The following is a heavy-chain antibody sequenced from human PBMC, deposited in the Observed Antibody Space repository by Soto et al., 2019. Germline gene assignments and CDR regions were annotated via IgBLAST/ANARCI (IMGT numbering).Heavy chain of an antibody. D-gene: IGHD3-3*01. Sequence: QVQLVESGGDLVERGGSLRLSCAASGYTFSDYYMSWIRQAPGKGLEWISYIDTSSSKIYYADSVKGRFTISRDNAKNSLYLEMNSLRDEDTGVYYCASHYDMWSGYLSPVDYWGQGTLVTVSS. CDR1: GYTFSDYY. CDR3: ASHYDMWSGYLSPVDY. V-gene: IGHV3-11*01. J-gene: IGHJ4*02. CDR2: IDTSSSKI.